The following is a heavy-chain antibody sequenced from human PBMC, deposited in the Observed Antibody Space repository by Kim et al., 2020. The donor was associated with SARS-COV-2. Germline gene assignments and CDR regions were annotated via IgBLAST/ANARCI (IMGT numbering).Heavy chain of an antibody. J-gene: IGHJ3*02. CDR1: GYTFTSYG. D-gene: IGHD1-26*01. V-gene: IGHV1-18*01. CDR3: ARNVGATEGLDAFDI. Sequence: ASVKVSCKASGYTFTSYGISWMRQAPGQGLEWMKWISGYNGNTNYVQKFQGRVTMTTDTSTSTAYMELRSLRSDDTAVYYCARNVGATEGLDAFDIWGQGTMVTVSS. CDR2: ISGYNGNT.